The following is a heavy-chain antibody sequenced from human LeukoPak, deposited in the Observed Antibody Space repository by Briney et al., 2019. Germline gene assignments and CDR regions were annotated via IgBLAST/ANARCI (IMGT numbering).Heavy chain of an antibody. V-gene: IGHV3-7*01. CDR2: IKQGGSEK. J-gene: IGHJ6*03. CDR3: ARDDDSVSYFTYYYYMDV. Sequence: PGGSLRLSCVASGFTFSSYWMSWVRQAPGKGLEWVANIKQGGSEKYYVDSVKGRFTISRDNAKNSLYLQMNSLRAEDTAVYYCARDDDSVSYFTYYYYMDVWGKGTTVTVSS. CDR1: GFTFSSYW. D-gene: IGHD3-10*01.